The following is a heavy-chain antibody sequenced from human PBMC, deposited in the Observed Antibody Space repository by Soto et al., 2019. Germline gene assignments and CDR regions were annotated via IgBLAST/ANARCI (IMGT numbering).Heavy chain of an antibody. V-gene: IGHV3-21*01. CDR2: ISSSSSYI. Sequence: PGGSLRLSCAASGFTFSSYSMNWVRQAPGKGLEWVSSISSSSSYIYYADSVKGRFTISRDNAKNSLYLQMNSLRAEDTAVYYCARMAGDYDFWSGYYYYYMDVWGKGTKVTVSS. CDR3: ARMAGDYDFWSGYYYYYMDV. J-gene: IGHJ6*03. D-gene: IGHD3-3*01. CDR1: GFTFSSYS.